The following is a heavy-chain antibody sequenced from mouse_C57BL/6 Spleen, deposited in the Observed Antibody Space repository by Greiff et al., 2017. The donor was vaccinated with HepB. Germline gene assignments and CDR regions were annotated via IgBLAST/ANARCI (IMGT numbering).Heavy chain of an antibody. D-gene: IGHD2-2*01. CDR1: GYTFTTYP. CDR3: SRSGYDENDYFDY. Sequence: VKLMESGAELVKPGASVKMSCKASGYTFTTYPIEWMKQNHGKSLEWIGNFHPYNDDTKYNEKFKGKATLTVEKSSSTVYLELSRLTSDDSAVYYCSRSGYDENDYFDYWGQGTTLTVSS. CDR2: FHPYNDDT. J-gene: IGHJ2*01. V-gene: IGHV1-47*01.